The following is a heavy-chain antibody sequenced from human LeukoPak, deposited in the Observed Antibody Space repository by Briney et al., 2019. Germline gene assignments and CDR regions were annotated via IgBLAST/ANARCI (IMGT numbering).Heavy chain of an antibody. Sequence: GGSLRLSCAASGFRFSDYFMTWIRQAPGKGLECVAYISSPGSTIHYADSVKGRFTISRDNAKNSLSLQMNSLRAEDTAVYYCAGGTDPHFYFQYWGQGSLVAVSS. CDR2: ISSPGSTI. J-gene: IGHJ4*02. V-gene: IGHV3-11*04. CDR1: GFRFSDYF. CDR3: AGGTDPHFYFQY. D-gene: IGHD2-8*02.